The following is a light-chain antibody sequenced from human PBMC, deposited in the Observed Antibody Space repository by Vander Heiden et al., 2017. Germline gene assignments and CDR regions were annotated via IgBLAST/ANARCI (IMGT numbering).Light chain of an antibody. CDR1: STDVRGYNY. CDR2: GVS. Sequence: SILTPPPLAFWQPGPSVITSCAGTSTDVRGYNYVSWDQQHPSKAPTLMIVGVSARPAWVPDRFSCSKSGNTASLTVSGLQPEDEADYYCSSYKCSNNLVFGGGTKLTVL. J-gene: IGLJ2*01. CDR3: SSYKCSNNLV. V-gene: IGLV2-8*01.